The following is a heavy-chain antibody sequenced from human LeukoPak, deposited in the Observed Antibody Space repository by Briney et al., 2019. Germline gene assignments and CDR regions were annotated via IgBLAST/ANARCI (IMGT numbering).Heavy chain of an antibody. CDR2: IIPSGHTT. V-gene: IGHV3-23*01. Sequence: GRSLRLSCVASGFTFSSHGMNWVRQAPGKGLEWVSGIIPSGHTTYYADSVRGRFTISRDNSRNTVYLQMNSLRAEDTAVYYCAKDDRWLQFCCWGQGILVTVSA. CDR1: GFTFSSHG. D-gene: IGHD5-24*01. J-gene: IGHJ4*02. CDR3: AKDDRWLQFCC.